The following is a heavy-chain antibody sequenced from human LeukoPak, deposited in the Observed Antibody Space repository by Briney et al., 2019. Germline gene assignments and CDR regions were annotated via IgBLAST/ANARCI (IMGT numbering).Heavy chain of an antibody. J-gene: IGHJ4*02. CDR3: AREGRDGYNRYDN. D-gene: IGHD5-24*01. CDR1: GYTFSSYG. Sequence: ASVKVSCKASGYTFSSYGISWVRQAPGQGLEWMGWISAYNGNRDYAQKLLGRVTMTTDTSTSTAYMELRSLRSDDTAVYYCAREGRDGYNRYDNWGQGTLVTVSS. V-gene: IGHV1-18*01. CDR2: ISAYNGNR.